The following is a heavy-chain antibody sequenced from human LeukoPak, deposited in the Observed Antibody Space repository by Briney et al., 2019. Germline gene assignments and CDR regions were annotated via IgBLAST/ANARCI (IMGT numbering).Heavy chain of an antibody. CDR2: ISGSGDST. Sequence: GGSLRHSCAASGFHLRSYAMRWLRPAPRQGLAWVSVISGSGDSTYYADSVKGRFTISRDNAKNSLYLQMNSLRVEDTALYHCARKGLGGELGGFDSWGQGTLVTVSS. CDR1: GFHLRSYA. D-gene: IGHD1-7*01. V-gene: IGHV3-23*01. J-gene: IGHJ4*02. CDR3: ARKGLGGELGGFDS.